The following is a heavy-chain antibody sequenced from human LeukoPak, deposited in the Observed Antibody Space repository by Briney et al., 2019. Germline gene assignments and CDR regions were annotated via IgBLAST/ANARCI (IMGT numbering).Heavy chain of an antibody. D-gene: IGHD6-13*01. V-gene: IGHV3-7*05. J-gene: IGHJ4*02. CDR1: GFTFSSYW. CDR2: IKQDGSEK. CDR3: AREAAAAHPDY. Sequence: GGSLRLSCAASGFTFSSYWMSWVRQAPGKGLGWVANIKQDGSEKYYVDSVKGRFTISRDNAKNALYLQMNSLRAEDTAVYYCAREAAAAHPDYWGQGTLVVVSA.